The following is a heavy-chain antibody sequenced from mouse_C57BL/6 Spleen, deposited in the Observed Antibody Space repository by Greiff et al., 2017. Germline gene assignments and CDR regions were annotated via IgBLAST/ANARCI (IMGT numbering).Heavy chain of an antibody. Sequence: EVQRVESGGGLVKPGGSLKLSCAASGFTFSDYGMHWVRQAPEKGLEWVAYISSGSSTIYYADTVKGRFTISRDNATNTMYLKMTSRRAEDTAMYYCARRGDYDGAYYFDYWGQGTTLTVSS. CDR3: ARRGDYDGAYYFDY. D-gene: IGHD2-4*01. CDR2: ISSGSSTI. V-gene: IGHV5-17*01. J-gene: IGHJ2*01. CDR1: GFTFSDYG.